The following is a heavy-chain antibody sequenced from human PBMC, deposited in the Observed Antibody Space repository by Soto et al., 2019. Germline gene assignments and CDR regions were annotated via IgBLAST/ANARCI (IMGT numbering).Heavy chain of an antibody. CDR3: AKYNYYGSGSYSHNWFDP. V-gene: IGHV3-23*01. D-gene: IGHD3-10*01. J-gene: IGHJ5*02. Sequence: GGSLRLSCAASGFTFSSYAMSWVRQAPGKGLEWVSAISGSGGSTYYADSVKGRFTISRDNSKNTLYLQMNSLRAEDTAVYYCAKYNYYGSGSYSHNWFDPWGQGTLVTVSS. CDR1: GFTFSSYA. CDR2: ISGSGGST.